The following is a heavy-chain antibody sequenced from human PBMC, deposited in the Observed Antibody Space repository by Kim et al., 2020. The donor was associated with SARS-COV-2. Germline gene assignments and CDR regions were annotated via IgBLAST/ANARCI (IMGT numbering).Heavy chain of an antibody. CDR1: GFTFSNAW. CDR3: TTLFTVTTKDDKFDY. CDR2: IKSKTDGGTT. Sequence: GGSLRLSCAASGFTFSNAWMSWVRQAPGKGLEWVGRIKSKTDGGTTDYAAPVKGRFTISRDDSKNTLYLQMNSLKTEDTAVYYCTTLFTVTTKDDKFDYWGQGTLVTVSS. J-gene: IGHJ4*02. D-gene: IGHD4-17*01. V-gene: IGHV3-15*01.